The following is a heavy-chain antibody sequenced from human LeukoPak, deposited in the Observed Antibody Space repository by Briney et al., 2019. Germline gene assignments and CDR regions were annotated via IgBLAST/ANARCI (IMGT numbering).Heavy chain of an antibody. CDR3: AREVGHIVVVTGGYYYYGMDV. J-gene: IGHJ6*02. D-gene: IGHD2-21*02. CDR1: GFTFSSYS. Sequence: PGGSLRLSCAASGFTFSSYSMNWVRQAPGKGLEWVSSISSSSSYIYYADSVKGRFTISRDNAKNSLYLQMNSLRAEDTAVYYCAREVGHIVVVTGGYYYYGMDVWGQGTTVTVSS. CDR2: ISSSSSYI. V-gene: IGHV3-21*01.